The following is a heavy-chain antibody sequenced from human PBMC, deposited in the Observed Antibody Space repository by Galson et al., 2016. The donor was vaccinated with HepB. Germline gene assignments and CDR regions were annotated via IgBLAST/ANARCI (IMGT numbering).Heavy chain of an antibody. CDR3: ARGSPHGYDSNVDYFGGDD. D-gene: IGHD3-22*01. J-gene: IGHJ4*02. Sequence: SLRLSCAASGFTFSSYWMHWVRQIPGKGLVWVSRINADGSAPSYADSVKGRFTISRDNAKNTLYLQMNSLGAEDTAVYHCARGSPHGYDSNVDYFGGDDWGQGTLVTVSS. CDR1: GFTFSSYW. CDR2: INADGSAP. V-gene: IGHV3-74*01.